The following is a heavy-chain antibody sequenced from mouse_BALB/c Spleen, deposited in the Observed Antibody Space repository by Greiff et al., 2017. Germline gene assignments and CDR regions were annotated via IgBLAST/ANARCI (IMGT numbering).Heavy chain of an antibody. V-gene: IGHV5-12-1*01. D-gene: IGHD2-14*01. CDR2: ISSGGGST. CDR1: GFAFSSYD. Sequence: EVKLVESGGGLVKPGGSLKLSCAASGFAFSSYDMSWVRQTPEKRLEWVAYISSGGGSTYYPDTVKGRFTISRDNATNTLYLQMSSLKSEDTAMYYSARERYRCPYAMDYWGQGTSVTVSS. J-gene: IGHJ4*01. CDR3: ARERYRCPYAMDY.